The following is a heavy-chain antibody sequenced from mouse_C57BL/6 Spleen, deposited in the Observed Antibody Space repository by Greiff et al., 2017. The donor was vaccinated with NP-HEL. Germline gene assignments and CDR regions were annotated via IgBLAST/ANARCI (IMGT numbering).Heavy chain of an antibody. CDR1: GYTFTDYY. V-gene: IGHV1-26*01. CDR3: ARETRLRLHFAY. D-gene: IGHD3-2*02. Sequence: EVQLQQSGPELVKPGASVKISCKASGYTFTDYYMNWVKQSHGKSLEWIGDINPNNGGTSYNQKFKGKATLTVDKSSSTAYMELRSLTSEDSAVYYCARETRLRLHFAYWGQGTLVTVSA. CDR2: INPNNGGT. J-gene: IGHJ3*01.